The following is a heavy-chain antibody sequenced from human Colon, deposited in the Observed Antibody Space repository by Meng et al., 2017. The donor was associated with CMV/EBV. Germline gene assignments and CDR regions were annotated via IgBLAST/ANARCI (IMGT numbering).Heavy chain of an antibody. Sequence: GESLKISCAASGFIFRGYEMNWVRQAPGKGLEWVSAISAGGGSTFYADSVKGRYTISRDNSKNTLYLQMNSLRAEDTAVYYCAKAHYADPSWGQGTLVTVSS. CDR3: AKAHYADPS. J-gene: IGHJ5*02. V-gene: IGHV3-23*01. D-gene: IGHD4-17*01. CDR1: GFIFRGYE. CDR2: ISAGGGST.